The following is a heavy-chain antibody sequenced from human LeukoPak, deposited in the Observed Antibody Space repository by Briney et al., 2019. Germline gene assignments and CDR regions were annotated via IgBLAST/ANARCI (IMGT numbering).Heavy chain of an antibody. CDR3: ARRSEFGVLYYMDV. J-gene: IGHJ6*03. CDR1: GFTFSTYS. D-gene: IGHD3-16*01. Sequence: GGSLRLSCAASGFTFSTYSMNWVRQAPGKGLEWVSYISASSGTIYYADSVKGRFAISRDNARNSLYLQMNSLRAEDTAVYYCARRSEFGVLYYMDVWGKGTTVTVSS. CDR2: ISASSGTI. V-gene: IGHV3-48*01.